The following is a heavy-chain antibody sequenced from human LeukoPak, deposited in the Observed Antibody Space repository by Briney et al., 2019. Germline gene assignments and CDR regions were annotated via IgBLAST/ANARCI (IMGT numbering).Heavy chain of an antibody. Sequence: SETLSLTCTVSGDSISSYYWSWIRQPPGKGLEWIGYIYYSGSTNYNPSLKSRVTISVDTSKNQFSLKLSSVTAADTAVYYCARDAKGDLPAFDIWGQGTMVTVSS. V-gene: IGHV4-59*01. CDR3: ARDAKGDLPAFDI. CDR1: GDSISSYY. CDR2: IYYSGST. J-gene: IGHJ3*02.